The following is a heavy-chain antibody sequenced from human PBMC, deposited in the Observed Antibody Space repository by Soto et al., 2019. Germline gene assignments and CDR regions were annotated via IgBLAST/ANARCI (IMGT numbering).Heavy chain of an antibody. Sequence: QVQLVQSGAEVKKPGSSVKVSCKASGGTFNSYAISWVRQAPGQGLEWMGGIIPIFGTANYAQKFQGRVTITADESTSTAYMELSSLRSEDTAVYYCARTTVTTYYYYYGMDVWGQGTTVTVSS. CDR2: IIPIFGTA. V-gene: IGHV1-69*12. CDR1: GGTFNSYA. D-gene: IGHD4-17*01. CDR3: ARTTVTTYYYYYGMDV. J-gene: IGHJ6*02.